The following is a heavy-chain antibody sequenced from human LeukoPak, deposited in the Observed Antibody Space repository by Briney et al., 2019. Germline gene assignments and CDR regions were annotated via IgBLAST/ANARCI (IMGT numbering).Heavy chain of an antibody. J-gene: IGHJ4*02. CDR3: AKDPRELWFGEDY. CDR1: GFTFSSYA. CDR2: ISGSGGNT. V-gene: IGHV3-23*01. Sequence: GGSLRLSCAASGFTFSSYAMSWVRQAPGKGLEWVSAISGSGGNTYYADSVKGRFTISRDKSKNTLYLQVNSLRAEDTTVYYYAKDPRELWFGEDYWGQGTLVTVSS. D-gene: IGHD3-10*01.